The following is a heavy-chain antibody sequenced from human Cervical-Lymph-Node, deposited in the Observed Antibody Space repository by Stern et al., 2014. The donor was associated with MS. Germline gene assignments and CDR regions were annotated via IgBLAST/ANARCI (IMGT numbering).Heavy chain of an antibody. J-gene: IGHJ4*02. D-gene: IGHD6-13*01. CDR1: GFTFSSYS. CDR2: ISSSSSYI. CDR3: ARDSSSWYSADY. V-gene: IGHV3-21*01. Sequence: EVQLVESGGGLVKPGGSLRLSCAASGFTFSSYSMNWVRPAPGKGLEWVSSISSSSSYIYYADSVKGRFTISRDNAKNSLYLQMNSLRAEDTAVYYCARDSSSWYSADYWGQGTLVTVSS.